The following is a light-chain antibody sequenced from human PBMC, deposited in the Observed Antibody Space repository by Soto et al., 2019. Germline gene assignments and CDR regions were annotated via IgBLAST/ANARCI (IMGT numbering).Light chain of an antibody. CDR1: QSVSISY. J-gene: IGKJ5*01. V-gene: IGKV3D-15*01. CDR3: QQYKNWPL. Sequence: PGERVTLSCRASQSVSISYLTWYQQKPGQAPRRLIYVASTRATSIPARFSGSGSGTDFTLTISSLQSEDFAVYYCQQYKNWPLFGQGTRLEIK. CDR2: VAS.